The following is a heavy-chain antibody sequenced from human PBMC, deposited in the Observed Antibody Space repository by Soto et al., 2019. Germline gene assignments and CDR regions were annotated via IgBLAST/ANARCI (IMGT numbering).Heavy chain of an antibody. CDR2: ICGGDSCT. D-gene: IGHD2-2*01. CDR1: GFTFSGYA. Sequence: DGSLRLSCAASGFTFSGYAMTWVRHAPGEGLEGVLGICGGDSCTYNTCSVKGRFTSSRDRSKNTIYRQMNGLRAEDKAVYFCAKNQDEYGSSWCDSWGQGTLVTVSS. CDR3: AKNQDEYGSSWCDS. V-gene: IGHV3-23*01. J-gene: IGHJ5*01.